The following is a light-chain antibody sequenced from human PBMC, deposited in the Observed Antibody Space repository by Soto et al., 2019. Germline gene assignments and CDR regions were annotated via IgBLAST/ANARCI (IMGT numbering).Light chain of an antibody. V-gene: IGKV3-15*01. J-gene: IGKJ1*01. CDR2: GAS. Sequence: EIVMTQSPATLSLSPGERATLSCRASQSVSSNLAWYQQKLGQPPRLLIFGASTRATGIPDRFSGSGSGTDSPLIISSLQSEDFAVYYCQQYNNWPRTFGQGTTVEIK. CDR3: QQYNNWPRT. CDR1: QSVSSN.